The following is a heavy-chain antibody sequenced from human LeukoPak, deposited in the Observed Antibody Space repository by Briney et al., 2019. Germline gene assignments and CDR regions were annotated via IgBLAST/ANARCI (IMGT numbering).Heavy chain of an antibody. CDR1: GGSINNGGYY. CDR2: IYYSGSS. J-gene: IGHJ4*02. V-gene: IGHV4-61*08. CDR3: ARGDGYSSSWAFDY. Sequence: SETLSLTCTVSGGSINNGGYYWSWIRQHPGKGLEWIGYIYYSGSSYYNPSLKSRVTISVDTSKNQFSLKLTSVTAADTAVYHCARGDGYSSSWAFDYWGQGTLVTVSS. D-gene: IGHD6-13*01.